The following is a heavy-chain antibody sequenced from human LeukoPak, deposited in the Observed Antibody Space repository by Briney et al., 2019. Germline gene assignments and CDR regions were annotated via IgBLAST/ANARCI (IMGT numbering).Heavy chain of an antibody. Sequence: PGGSLRLSCAASGFTFSSYAMSWVRQAPGKGLEWVSAISGSGGSTYYADSVKGRFTISRDNSKNTLYLQMNSLRAEDTAVYYCAKAEYGDYEGEGLDYWGQGTLVTVSS. CDR2: ISGSGGST. V-gene: IGHV3-23*01. CDR1: GFTFSSYA. CDR3: AKAEYGDYEGEGLDY. J-gene: IGHJ4*02. D-gene: IGHD4-17*01.